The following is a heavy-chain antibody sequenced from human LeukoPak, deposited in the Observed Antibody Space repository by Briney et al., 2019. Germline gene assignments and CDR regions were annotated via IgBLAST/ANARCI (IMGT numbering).Heavy chain of an antibody. CDR2: IYYSGST. V-gene: IGHV4-31*03. CDR3: ARAPGDSGYDWAYYFDY. Sequence: PSQTLSLTCTVSGGSISSGGYYWSWIRQHPGKGLEWIGYIYYSGSTYYNPSLKSRVTISVDTSKNQFSLKLSSVTAADTAVYYCARAPGDSGYDWAYYFDYWGRGTLVTVSS. CDR1: GGSISSGGYY. D-gene: IGHD5-12*01. J-gene: IGHJ4*02.